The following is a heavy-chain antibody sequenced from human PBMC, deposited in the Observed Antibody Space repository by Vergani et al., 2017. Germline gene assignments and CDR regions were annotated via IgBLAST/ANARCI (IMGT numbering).Heavy chain of an antibody. CDR2: ISYDGSNK. V-gene: IGHV3-30*03. J-gene: IGHJ6*03. CDR3: ARGGGWYVYYMDV. Sequence: QVQLVESGGGVVQPGRSLRLYCAASGFTFSSYGMHRVRQAPGKGVEWVAVISYDGSNKYYADSVKGRFTISRDNSKNTLYLQMNSLRAEDTAVDYCARGGGWYVYYMDVWSKGTTVTVSS. D-gene: IGHD6-19*01. CDR1: GFTFSSYG.